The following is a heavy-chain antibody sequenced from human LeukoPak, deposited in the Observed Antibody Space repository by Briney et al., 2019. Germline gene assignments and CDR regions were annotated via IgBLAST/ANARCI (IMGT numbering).Heavy chain of an antibody. CDR2: ISGSGANT. CDR1: KFTFSTSA. V-gene: IGHV3-23*01. D-gene: IGHD3-9*01. J-gene: IGHJ4*02. CDR3: AKESQTYYDIMTGYPNYYFDY. Sequence: PGGSLRLSCAASKFTFSTSAMSWVRKAPGKGLEWVSAISGSGANTYYVDSGKGRFTISRDNSKNTLYLEMSSLRSDDTAVYYCAKESQTYYDIMTGYPNYYFDYWGQGTLVTVSS.